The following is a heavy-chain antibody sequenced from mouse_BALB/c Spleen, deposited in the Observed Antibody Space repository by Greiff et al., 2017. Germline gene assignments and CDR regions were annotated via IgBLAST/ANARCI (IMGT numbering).Heavy chain of an antibody. V-gene: IGHV5-17*02. J-gene: IGHJ4*01. D-gene: IGHD1-2*01. Sequence: EVKVEESGGGLVQPGGSRKLSCAASGFTFSSFGMHWVRQAPEKGLEWVAYISSGSSTIYYADTVKGRFTISRDNPKNTLFLQMTSLRSEDTAMYYCASNPGYGGYAMDYWGQGTSVTVSS. CDR1: GFTFSSFG. CDR2: ISSGSSTI. CDR3: ASNPGYGGYAMDY.